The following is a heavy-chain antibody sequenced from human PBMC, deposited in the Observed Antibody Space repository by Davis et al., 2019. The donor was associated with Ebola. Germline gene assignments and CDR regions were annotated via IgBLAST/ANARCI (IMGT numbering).Heavy chain of an antibody. J-gene: IGHJ5*02. Sequence: GESLKISCVTSGLTFSNYWMGWVRQAPGKGLEWVANIKDDGTEKYYLDSVEGRFTISRDNSRNTLYLQMNSLRAKDTAVYYCAKSSKDYNILTGLFDPWGQGTLVTVSS. CDR2: IKDDGTEK. V-gene: IGHV3-7*03. CDR3: AKSSKDYNILTGLFDP. CDR1: GLTFSNYW. D-gene: IGHD3-9*01.